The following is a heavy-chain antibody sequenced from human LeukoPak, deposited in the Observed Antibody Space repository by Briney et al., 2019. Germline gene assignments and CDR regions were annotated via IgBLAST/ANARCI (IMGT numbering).Heavy chain of an antibody. CDR2: INPNSGGT. CDR3: ARARGSGSSSGAGWFDP. V-gene: IGHV1-2*02. D-gene: IGHD6-6*01. J-gene: IGHJ5*02. CDR1: GYTFTGYY. Sequence: ASVKVSCKASGYTFTGYYMHWVRQAPGQGLEWMGWINPNSGGTNYAQKFQGRVTMTRDTSISTAYMELSRLRSDDTAVYYCARARGSGSSSGAGWFDPWGQGTLVTVSS.